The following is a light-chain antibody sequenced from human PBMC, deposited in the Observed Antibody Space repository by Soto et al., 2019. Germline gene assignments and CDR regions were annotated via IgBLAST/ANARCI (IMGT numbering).Light chain of an antibody. Sequence: VFTRSIGPLILSLGAPASLSCRICQSVSSSFLAWYQQKPSQVPSLLIYGASSRSTDIPDRFSGSGSGTDFTLTISRLEPEYFALYYCQQYGSSPRTFGQGTKVDIK. CDR2: GAS. CDR1: QSVSSSF. J-gene: IGKJ1*01. V-gene: IGKV3-20*01. CDR3: QQYGSSPRT.